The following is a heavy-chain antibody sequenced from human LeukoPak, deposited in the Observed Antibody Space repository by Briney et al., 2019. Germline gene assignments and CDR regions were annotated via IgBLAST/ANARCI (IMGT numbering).Heavy chain of an antibody. CDR3: ARDLSGGWYDYFDY. J-gene: IGHJ4*02. V-gene: IGHV3-30-3*01. CDR1: GFTFSSYA. D-gene: IGHD6-19*01. CDR2: ISYDGSNK. Sequence: GGSLRLSCAASGFTFSSYAMHWVRQAPGKGLEWVAVISYDGSNKYYADSVKGRFTISRDNSKNTLYLQMNSLRAEDTAVYYCARDLSGGWYDYFDYWSQGTLVTVSS.